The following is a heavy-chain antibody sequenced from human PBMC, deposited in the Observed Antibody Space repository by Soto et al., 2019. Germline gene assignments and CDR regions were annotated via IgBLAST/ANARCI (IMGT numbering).Heavy chain of an antibody. CDR1: GFTFSSYG. CDR3: AKDLEPSDFWSGYYFQEPTIRRQQPTYGMDV. CDR2: ISYDGSNK. V-gene: IGHV3-30*18. D-gene: IGHD3-3*01. Sequence: VGSLRLSCAASGFTFSSYGMHWVRQAPGKGLEWVAVISYDGSNKYYADSVKGRFTISRDNSKNTLYLQMNSLRAEDTAVYYCAKDLEPSDFWSGYYFQEPTIRRQQPTYGMDVWGQGTTVTVSS. J-gene: IGHJ6*02.